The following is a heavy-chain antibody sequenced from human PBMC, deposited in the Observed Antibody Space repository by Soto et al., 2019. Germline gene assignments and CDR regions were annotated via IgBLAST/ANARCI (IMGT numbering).Heavy chain of an antibody. CDR3: AHRGYMYGNWDHGYFGY. Sequence: SGPTLVNPTQTLALTCTFSGFSLTTSGVGVGWIRKTPGKALEWLAVIYWDDDKRYNPSLKNRLTITKDTSKNQVVLIMADMDPVDTGTYFCAHRGYMYGNWDHGYFGYWGQGTLVTVSS. D-gene: IGHD7-27*01. CDR1: GFSLTTSGVG. CDR2: IYWDDDK. V-gene: IGHV2-5*02. J-gene: IGHJ4*02.